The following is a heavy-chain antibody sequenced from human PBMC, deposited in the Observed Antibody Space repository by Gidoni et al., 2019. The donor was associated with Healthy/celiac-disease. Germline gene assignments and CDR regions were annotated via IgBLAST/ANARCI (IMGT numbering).Heavy chain of an antibody. D-gene: IGHD3-22*01. J-gene: IGHJ4*02. CDR2: ISGSGGST. CDR3: AKEAPDYYDSSGYPQADFDY. CDR1: GFTFSSYA. Sequence: EVQLLESGGGLVQPGGSLRLSCAASGFTFSSYALRWVRQAPGKGLEWGSAISGSGGSTYYADSVKGRFTISRDNSKNTLYLQMNSLRAEDTAVYYCAKEAPDYYDSSGYPQADFDYWGQGTLVTVSS. V-gene: IGHV3-23*01.